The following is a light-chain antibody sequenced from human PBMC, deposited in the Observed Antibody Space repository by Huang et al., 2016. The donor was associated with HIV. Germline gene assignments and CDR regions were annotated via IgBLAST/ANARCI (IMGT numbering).Light chain of an antibody. CDR2: GAS. Sequence: EIVMPQSTASLPVSPGERATLSCRARQSVNSDLAWDQKKPGQAPSLLMYGASTRASGVPPRFSGSWSRTNFTLIIISLQSEDFAFYYCHQCHDWPRTFGQGTKVEVK. CDR3: HQCHDWPRT. CDR1: QSVNSD. V-gene: IGKV3-15*01. J-gene: IGKJ1*01.